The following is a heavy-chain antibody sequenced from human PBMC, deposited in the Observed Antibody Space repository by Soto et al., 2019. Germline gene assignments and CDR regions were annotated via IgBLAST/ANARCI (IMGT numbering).Heavy chain of an antibody. J-gene: IGHJ4*02. Sequence: SETLSLTCAVYGGSFSGYYWSWIRQPPGKGLEWIGEINHSGSTNYNPSLKSRVTISVDTSKNQFSLKLSSVTAADTAVYYCARGSLQTGDFGGNSIGPRWDYWGPGTLVTVS. D-gene: IGHD2-21*02. CDR2: INHSGST. V-gene: IGHV4-34*01. CDR1: GGSFSGYY. CDR3: ARGSLQTGDFGGNSIGPRWDY.